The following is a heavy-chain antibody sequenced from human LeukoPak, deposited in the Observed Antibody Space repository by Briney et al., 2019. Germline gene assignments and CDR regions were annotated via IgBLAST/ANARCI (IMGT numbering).Heavy chain of an antibody. CDR3: VRAGGTRGYDI. J-gene: IGHJ3*02. Sequence: GGSLRLSCAVSGFTFSDHRMDWARQVPGQGLQWVGRSTDKLYSYTTEYAASVKGRFTISRADSENSLYLQMNSLKTEDTAVYYCVRAGGTRGYDIWGQATMVTVSS. D-gene: IGHD2-15*01. CDR1: GFTFSDHR. V-gene: IGHV3-72*01. CDR2: STDKLYSYTT.